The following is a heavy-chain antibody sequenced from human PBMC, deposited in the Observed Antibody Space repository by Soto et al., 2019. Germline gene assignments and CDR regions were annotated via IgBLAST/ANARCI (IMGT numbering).Heavy chain of an antibody. D-gene: IGHD6-6*01. CDR2: ISAYNGNT. V-gene: IGHV1-18*01. Sequence: VASVKVSCKASGYTFTSYGISWVRQAPGQGLEWMGWISAYNGNTNYAQKLQGRVTMTTDTSTSTAYMELRSLRSDDTAVYYCARGRRIAARPYWFDPWGQGTLVTVSS. CDR1: GYTFTSYG. J-gene: IGHJ5*02. CDR3: ARGRRIAARPYWFDP.